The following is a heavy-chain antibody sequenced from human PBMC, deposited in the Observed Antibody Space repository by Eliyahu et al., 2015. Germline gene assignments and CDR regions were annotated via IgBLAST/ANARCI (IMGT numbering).Heavy chain of an antibody. CDR1: GYTFTDYY. CDR3: ARDGLWSNNWFDP. J-gene: IGHJ5*02. CDR2: INPRSGDT. V-gene: IGHV1-2*02. Sequence: QVQLVQSGAEVXXPGAXVKVSXKASGYTFTDYYVHWVRQAPGQGLEWMGWINPRSGDTSYAQKFQGRVTMTRDTSITTAYMELSRLTSDDSAIYYCARDGLWSNNWFDPWGQGSLVTVSS. D-gene: IGHD3-3*01.